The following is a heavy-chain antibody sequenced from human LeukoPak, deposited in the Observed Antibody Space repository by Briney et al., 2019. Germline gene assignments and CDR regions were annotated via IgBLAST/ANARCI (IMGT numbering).Heavy chain of an antibody. J-gene: IGHJ4*02. CDR3: ARDPPYGDYSFRGLCLDY. CDR2: IYYSGST. V-gene: IGHV4-39*07. CDR1: GGSISSSSYY. Sequence: SETLSLTCTVSGGSISSSSYYWGWIRQPPGKGLEWIGSIYYSGSTYYNPSLKSRVTISVDTSKNQFSLKLSSVTAADTAVYYCARDPPYGDYSFRGLCLDYWGQGTLVTVSS. D-gene: IGHD4-17*01.